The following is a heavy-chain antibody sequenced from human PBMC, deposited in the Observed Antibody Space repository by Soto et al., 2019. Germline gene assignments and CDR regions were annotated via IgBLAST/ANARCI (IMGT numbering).Heavy chain of an antibody. D-gene: IGHD2-15*01. CDR1: GGSISSGGYY. CDR3: ARVIVVVVAATPFDAFDI. V-gene: IGHV4-31*03. J-gene: IGHJ3*02. Sequence: QVQLQESGPGLVKPSQTLSLTCTVSGGSISSGGYYWSWIRQHPGKGLEWIGYIYYSGSTYYNPSVKSRVTISVDTSKNQFSLKLSSVTAADTAVYYCARVIVVVVAATPFDAFDIWGQGTMVTVSS. CDR2: IYYSGST.